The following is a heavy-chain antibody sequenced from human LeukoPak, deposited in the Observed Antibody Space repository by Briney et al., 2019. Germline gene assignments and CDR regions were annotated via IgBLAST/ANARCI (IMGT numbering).Heavy chain of an antibody. J-gene: IGHJ6*02. D-gene: IGHD2/OR15-2a*01. CDR1: GFRFSTFA. V-gene: IGHV3-23*01. Sequence: GGSLTLSCAASGFRFSTFAMSWVRQAPGKGLEWVSGISGSGSATYYADSVKGRFTISRDNSKNTLYLQMNSLRADDKAVYYCAKNNSARDGMDVWGQGTTVTVSS. CDR3: AKNNSARDGMDV. CDR2: ISGSGSAT.